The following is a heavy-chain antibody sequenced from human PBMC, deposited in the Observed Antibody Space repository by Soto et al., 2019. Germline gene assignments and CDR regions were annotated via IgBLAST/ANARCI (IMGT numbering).Heavy chain of an antibody. CDR1: GGSISSGGYS. J-gene: IGHJ5*02. CDR2: IYHSGST. Sequence: PSETLSLTCAVSGGSISSGGYSWSWIRQPPGKGLEWIGYIYHSGSTYYNPSLKSRVTISVDRSKNQFSLKLSSVTAADTAVYYCARDRGYCSSNSCYGPLNWFDPWGQGTLVTVSS. CDR3: ARDRGYCSSNSCYGPLNWFDP. D-gene: IGHD2-2*01. V-gene: IGHV4-30-2*01.